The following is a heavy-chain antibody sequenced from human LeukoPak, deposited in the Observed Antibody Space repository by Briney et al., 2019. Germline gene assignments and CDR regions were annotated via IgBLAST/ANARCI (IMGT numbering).Heavy chain of an antibody. V-gene: IGHV1-2*02. CDR3: ARGVRGSTSRDAYYYYYYMDV. CDR2: INPNSGGT. CDR1: GYTFTGYY. J-gene: IGHJ6*03. D-gene: IGHD2-2*01. Sequence: GASVKVSCKASGYTFTGYYMHWVRQAPGQGLEWMGWINPNSGGTNYAQKFQGRVTMTRDTSISTAYMELSRLRSDDTAVYYCARGVRGSTSRDAYYYYYYMDVWGKGTTVTVSS.